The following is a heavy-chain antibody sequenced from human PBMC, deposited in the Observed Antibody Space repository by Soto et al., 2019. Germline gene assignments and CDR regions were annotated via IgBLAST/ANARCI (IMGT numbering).Heavy chain of an antibody. J-gene: IGHJ6*01. D-gene: IGHD3-10*01. CDR1: GGTFSSYA. Sequence: SVKVYCKASGGTFSSYAIGLVRQAPGQGLEWIGGIIPIFGTANYAQKFQGRVTITADESTSTAYMELSSLSSEDTAVYYCARHLYRSGSYSKSYYYGMDVWGQGTTVTGSS. CDR2: IIPIFGTA. CDR3: ARHLYRSGSYSKSYYYGMDV. V-gene: IGHV1-69*01.